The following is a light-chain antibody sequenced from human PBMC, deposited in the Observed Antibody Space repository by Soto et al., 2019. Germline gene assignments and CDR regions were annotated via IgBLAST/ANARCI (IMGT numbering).Light chain of an antibody. CDR2: SNN. J-gene: IGLJ1*01. Sequence: QSVLTQPPSASGTPGQGGTISCSGSSSNIGSNTVNWYQQLPGTAPKLLIYSNNQRLSGVPDRFSGSKSGTSASLAISGLQSEDEADYYCAAWDDSLNGHYVFGTGTKVTVL. V-gene: IGLV1-44*01. CDR3: AAWDDSLNGHYV. CDR1: SSNIGSNT.